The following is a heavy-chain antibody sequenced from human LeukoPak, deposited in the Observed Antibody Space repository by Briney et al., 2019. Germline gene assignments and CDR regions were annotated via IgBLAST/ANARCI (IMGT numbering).Heavy chain of an antibody. Sequence: SETLSLTCAVYGGSFSGYYWSWIRQPPGKELEWIGEINHSGSTNYNPSLKSRVTISVDTSKNQFSLKLSSVTAADTAVYYCATTPSGYSSGWANDYWGQGTLVTVSS. D-gene: IGHD6-19*01. CDR1: GGSFSGYY. V-gene: IGHV4-34*01. J-gene: IGHJ4*02. CDR3: ATTPSGYSSGWANDY. CDR2: INHSGST.